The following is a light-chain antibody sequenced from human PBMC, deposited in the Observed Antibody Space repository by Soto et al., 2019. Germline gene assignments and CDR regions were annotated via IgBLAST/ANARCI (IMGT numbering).Light chain of an antibody. Sequence: DLQMTQSPSTLSGSVGDRVTITCRASQTISSWLAWYQQEPGKAPKLLIYKASTLKSGVPSRFSGSGSGTEFTLTISSLQPDDFATYYCQHYNSYSEAFGQGTKVDI. CDR1: QTISSW. CDR3: QHYNSYSEA. V-gene: IGKV1-5*03. J-gene: IGKJ1*01. CDR2: KAS.